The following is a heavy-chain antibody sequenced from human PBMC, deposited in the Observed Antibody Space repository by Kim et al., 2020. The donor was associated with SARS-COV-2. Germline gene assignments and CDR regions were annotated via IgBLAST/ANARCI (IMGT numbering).Heavy chain of an antibody. CDR1: GFTFSSYG. CDR3: AKGGAYSSGWPDY. Sequence: GGSLRLSCAASGFTFSSYGMHWVRQAPGKGLEWVAVISYDGSNKYYADSVKGRFTISRDNSKNTLYLQMNSLRAEDTAVYYCAKGGAYSSGWPDYWGQGT. CDR2: ISYDGSNK. J-gene: IGHJ4*02. V-gene: IGHV3-30*18. D-gene: IGHD6-19*01.